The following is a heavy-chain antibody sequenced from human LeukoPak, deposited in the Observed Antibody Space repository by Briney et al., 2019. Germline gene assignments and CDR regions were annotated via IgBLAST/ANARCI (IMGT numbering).Heavy chain of an antibody. Sequence: GGSLRLSCSASQFTFNAHALHWVRQAPGRGLEHLSAITSSGVETYYADSVKGRFTISRDNSKDILYLQMSSLGPEDTATYYCVKDMSKYFDWAPYYFDSWGQGTLVTVSS. CDR1: QFTFNAHA. CDR2: ITSSGVET. J-gene: IGHJ4*02. D-gene: IGHD3-9*01. CDR3: VKDMSKYFDWAPYYFDS. V-gene: IGHV3-64D*06.